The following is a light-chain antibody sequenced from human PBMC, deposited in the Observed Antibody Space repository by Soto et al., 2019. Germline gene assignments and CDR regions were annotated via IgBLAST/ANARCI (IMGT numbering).Light chain of an antibody. Sequence: DIQMTQSPSTLSAFVGDRVTITCRASQSIGRWLAWYQQKPGKAPKLLIYDASSLESGVPSRFSGSGSGTEFTLTISSLEPEDFAVYYCQHRMNWPHTFGQGTRLEIK. CDR2: DAS. CDR1: QSIGRW. V-gene: IGKV1-5*01. CDR3: QHRMNWPHT. J-gene: IGKJ5*01.